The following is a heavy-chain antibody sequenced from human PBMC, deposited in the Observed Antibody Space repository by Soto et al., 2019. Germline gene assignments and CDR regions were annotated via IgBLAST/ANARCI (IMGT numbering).Heavy chain of an antibody. V-gene: IGHV1-69*01. CDR1: GGIFTNNA. J-gene: IGHJ6*02. D-gene: IGHD3-16*01. CDR3: APGGHNDGYNFYHGMDV. Sequence: QVQVVQSGAEVKKPGSSVKVSCKVSGGIFTNNAISWVRQAPGQGLEWLGGVIPLFDTAYYAQIFRGRLRIPADGATTTAYRDLGGLTSADTAVYFWAPGGHNDGYNFYHGMDVWGQGTTVTVS. CDR2: VIPLFDTA.